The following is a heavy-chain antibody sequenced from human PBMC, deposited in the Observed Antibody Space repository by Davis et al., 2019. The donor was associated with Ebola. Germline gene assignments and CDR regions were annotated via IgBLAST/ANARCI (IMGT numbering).Heavy chain of an antibody. CDR3: TTDPGGGYDFWSGYYPDAFDI. J-gene: IGHJ3*02. CDR1: GFTFSNAW. V-gene: IGHV3-15*01. CDR2: IKSKTDGGTT. D-gene: IGHD3-3*01. Sequence: PGGSLRLSCAASGFTFSNAWMSWVRQAPGKGLEWVGRIKSKTDGGTTDYAAPVKGRFTISRDDSKNTLYLQMNSLKTEDTAVYYCTTDPGGGYDFWSGYYPDAFDIWGQGTMVTVSS.